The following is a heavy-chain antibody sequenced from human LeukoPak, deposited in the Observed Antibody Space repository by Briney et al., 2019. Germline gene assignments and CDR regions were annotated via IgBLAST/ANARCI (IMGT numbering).Heavy chain of an antibody. J-gene: IGHJ4*02. CDR2: ISAYNGNT. Sequence: WASVKVSCKASGYTFTSYGISWVRQAPGQGLEWMGWISAYNGNTNYAQKLQGRVTMTTDTSTSTAYMELRSLRSDDTAVYYCARDHDTAMEDYWAKEPLVTVSS. CDR3: ARDHDTAMEDY. D-gene: IGHD5-18*01. CDR1: GYTFTSYG. V-gene: IGHV1-18*01.